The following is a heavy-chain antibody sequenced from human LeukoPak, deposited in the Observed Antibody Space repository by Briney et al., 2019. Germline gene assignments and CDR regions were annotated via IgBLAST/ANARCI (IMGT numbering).Heavy chain of an antibody. Sequence: PSETLSLTCTVSGGSISSGDYYWSWIRQPPEKGLEWIGYIYYSGSTYYNPSLKNRVTISVDTSKNQFSLKLSSVTAADTAVYYCARADSSGYLPQTSFDYWGQGTLVTVSS. V-gene: IGHV4-30-4*08. CDR3: ARADSSGYLPQTSFDY. CDR1: GGSISSGDYY. D-gene: IGHD3-22*01. CDR2: IYYSGST. J-gene: IGHJ4*02.